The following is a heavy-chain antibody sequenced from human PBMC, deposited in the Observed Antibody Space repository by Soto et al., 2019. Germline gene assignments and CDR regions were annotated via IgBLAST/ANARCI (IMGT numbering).Heavy chain of an antibody. D-gene: IGHD4-17*01. Sequence: GGSLRLSCAASGFTFSSYGMHWVRQAPGKGLEWVAVIWYDGSNKYYADSVKGRLTISRDNSKNTLYLQMNSLRAEDTAVYYCARGHDYGDYALDIWGQGTMVTVSS. J-gene: IGHJ3*02. CDR2: IWYDGSNK. V-gene: IGHV3-33*01. CDR3: ARGHDYGDYALDI. CDR1: GFTFSSYG.